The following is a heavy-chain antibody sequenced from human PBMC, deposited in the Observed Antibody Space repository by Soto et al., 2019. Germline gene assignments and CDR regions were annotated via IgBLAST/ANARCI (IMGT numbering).Heavy chain of an antibody. V-gene: IGHV4-34*01. J-gene: IGHJ4*02. CDR3: ARAYCSSTSCYSFFDY. Sequence: SETLSLTCAVYGGSFSGYYWSWIRQPPGKGLEWIGEINHSGSTNYNPSLKSRVTISVDTSKNQFSLKLSSVTAADTAVYYCARAYCSSTSCYSFFDYWGQGTLVTVSS. CDR2: INHSGST. CDR1: GGSFSGYY. D-gene: IGHD2-2*01.